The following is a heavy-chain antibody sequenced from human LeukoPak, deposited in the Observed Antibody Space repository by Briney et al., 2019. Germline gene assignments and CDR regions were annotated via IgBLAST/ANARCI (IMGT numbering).Heavy chain of an antibody. J-gene: IGHJ4*02. D-gene: IGHD5-12*01. CDR3: ARGPSGYHNT. CDR2: ITGRGDAT. Sequence: PGGSLRLSCVGSDFSFITYAMSWVRQAPGKGLEWVSIITGRGDATYYADSVKGRFTISRDNSKNTLYLQMNSLRAEDTAVYYCARGPSGYHNTGGQGTLVTVSS. V-gene: IGHV3-23*01. CDR1: DFSFITYA.